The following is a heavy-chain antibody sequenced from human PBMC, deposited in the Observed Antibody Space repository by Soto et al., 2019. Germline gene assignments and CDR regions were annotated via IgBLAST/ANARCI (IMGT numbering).Heavy chain of an antibody. CDR3: ARIVVVPAAIGYYYYGMDV. J-gene: IGHJ6*02. D-gene: IGHD2-2*01. CDR1: GYTFTSYG. CDR2: ISAYNGNT. Sequence: QVQLVQSGAEVKKPGASVKVSCKASGYTFTSYGISWVRQAPGQGLEWMGWISAYNGNTNYAQKLQGRVTMTTDTSTSTAYMELRSLRSDDTADYYCARIVVVPAAIGYYYYGMDVWGQGTTVTVSS. V-gene: IGHV1-18*01.